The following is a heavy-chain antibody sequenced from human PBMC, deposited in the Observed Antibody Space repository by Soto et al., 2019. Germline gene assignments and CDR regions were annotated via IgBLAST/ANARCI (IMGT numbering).Heavy chain of an antibody. CDR3: AREHSTYSSIWVYYYGMDV. J-gene: IGHJ6*02. CDR2: IIPIFGTG. D-gene: IGHD6-13*01. Sequence: SVKAYCKDPGVTINSYAISWVRHATGQGLEWMGGIIPIFGTGNYAQKFQGRVTITADESTSTAYMELSSLRSEDTAVYYCAREHSTYSSIWVYYYGMDVWGQGTSGTVSS. V-gene: IGHV1-69*13. CDR1: GVTINSYA.